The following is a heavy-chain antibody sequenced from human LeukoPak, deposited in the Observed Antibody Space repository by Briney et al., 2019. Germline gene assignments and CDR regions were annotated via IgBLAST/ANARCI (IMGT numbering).Heavy chain of an antibody. J-gene: IGHJ6*03. CDR3: AKDSNYYYMDV. CDR2: ISYDGSNK. D-gene: IGHD2-2*01. Sequence: GGSLRLSCAASGFTLSSSGIHWVRQAPGKGLEWLAAISYDGSNKYYADSVKGRFTISRDNSKNTLYLQMNSLRAEDTAVYYCAKDSNYYYMDVWGKGTTVTVSS. CDR1: GFTLSSSG. V-gene: IGHV3-30*18.